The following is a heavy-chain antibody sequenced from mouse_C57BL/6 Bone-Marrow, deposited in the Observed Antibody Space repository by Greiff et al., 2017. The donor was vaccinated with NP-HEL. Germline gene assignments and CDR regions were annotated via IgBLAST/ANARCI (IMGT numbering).Heavy chain of an antibody. J-gene: IGHJ4*01. CDR3: ARGAYYSNGYYAMDY. CDR2: IDPNSGGT. V-gene: IGHV1-72*01. D-gene: IGHD2-5*01. CDR1: GYTFTSYW. Sequence: QVQLKQPGAELVKPGASVKLSCKASGYTFTSYWMHWVKQRPGRGLEWIGRIDPNSGGTKYNEKFKSKATLTVDKPSSTAYMQLSSLTSEDSAVYYCARGAYYSNGYYAMDYWGQGTSVTVSS.